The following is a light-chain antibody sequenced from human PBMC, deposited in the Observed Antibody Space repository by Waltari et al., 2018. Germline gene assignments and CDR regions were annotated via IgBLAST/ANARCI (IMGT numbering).Light chain of an antibody. Sequence: QSALTQPASVSGSPGQSITISCTGTVSDIGAYNHVSWFQQHPGKVPKLMVYDVTNRPSGVSNRLSGSKSGNTASLTISGLQAEDEAYYYCSSYTTSSTVVFGGGTKLTVL. J-gene: IGLJ3*02. CDR1: VSDIGAYNH. V-gene: IGLV2-14*03. CDR3: SSYTTSSTVV. CDR2: DVT.